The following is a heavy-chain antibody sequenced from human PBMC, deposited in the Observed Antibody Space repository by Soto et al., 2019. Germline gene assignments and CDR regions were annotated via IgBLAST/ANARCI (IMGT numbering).Heavy chain of an antibody. CDR1: GFTFSSYW. V-gene: IGHV3-7*01. Sequence: GGSLRLSCAASGFTFSSYWMSWVRQAPGKGLEWVANIKQDGSEKYYVDSVKGRFTISRDNAKNSLYLQMNSLRAEDTAVYYCATPPEWFDNYYYYMDVWGKGTTVTVSS. CDR3: ATPPEWFDNYYYYMDV. J-gene: IGHJ6*03. CDR2: IKQDGSEK. D-gene: IGHD3-3*01.